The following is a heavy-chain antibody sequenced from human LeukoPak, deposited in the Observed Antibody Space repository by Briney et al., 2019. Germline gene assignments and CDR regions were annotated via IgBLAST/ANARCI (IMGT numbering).Heavy chain of an antibody. V-gene: IGHV1-46*01. CDR3: ASVPTLGELMGPFDY. Sequence: ASVNVSCKAYRYTFTSYCMHWVRQAPGHGLDWMGIINPSGGRTSYAQKFQGRVTIIRDTPTRTLYMELSSLNSKDTTVYCYASVPTLGELMGPFDYWGQGTLVTVSS. CDR1: RYTFTSYC. D-gene: IGHD3-16*01. J-gene: IGHJ4*02. CDR2: INPSGGRT.